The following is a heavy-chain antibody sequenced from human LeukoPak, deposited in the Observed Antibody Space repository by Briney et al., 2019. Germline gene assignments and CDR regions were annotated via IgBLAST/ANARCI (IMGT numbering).Heavy chain of an antibody. CDR2: ISSSGNSI. CDR3: ASGSYMTAP. Sequence: GGSLRLSCAASGFTFSSYEMDWVRQAPGQGLEWVSYISSSGNSIYYADSVKGRFTISRDNAKNSLFLQMISLRAEDTAVYYCASGSYMTAPWGQGTLVTVSS. CDR1: GFTFSSYE. D-gene: IGHD3-10*01. J-gene: IGHJ5*02. V-gene: IGHV3-48*03.